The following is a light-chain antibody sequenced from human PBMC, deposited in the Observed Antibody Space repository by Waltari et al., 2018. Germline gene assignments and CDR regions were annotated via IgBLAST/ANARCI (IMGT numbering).Light chain of an antibody. V-gene: IGLV7-46*01. J-gene: IGLJ3*02. CDR2: DTT. CDR3: FLSYGGARV. CDR1: TGAVTNGHS. Sequence: QAVVTQEPSLTVSPGGTVTLTRGSSTGAVTNGHSPYWFQQKRGQAPRTLIYDTTDRHSWTPARFSGSLLGGKAALTLSGAQPEDEADYYCFLSYGGARVFGGGTKLTVL.